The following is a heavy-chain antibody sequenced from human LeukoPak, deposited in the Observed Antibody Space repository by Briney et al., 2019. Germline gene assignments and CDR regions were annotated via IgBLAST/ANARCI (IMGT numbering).Heavy chain of an antibody. CDR3: SKGITLVRGFTDFDY. CDR1: GFTFSRFA. CDR2: IIDSGDRT. D-gene: IGHD3-10*01. V-gene: IGHV3-23*01. Sequence: GGSLRLSCAASGFTFSRFAMNWVRQAPGKGLEWVATIIDSGDRTYYADSVRGRFTLSRDNSNNTLSLQMNSLRAEDTATYYCSKGITLVRGFTDFDYWGQGTLVTVSS. J-gene: IGHJ4*02.